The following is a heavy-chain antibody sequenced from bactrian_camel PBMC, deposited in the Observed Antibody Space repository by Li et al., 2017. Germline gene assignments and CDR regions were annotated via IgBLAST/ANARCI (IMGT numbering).Heavy chain of an antibody. J-gene: IGHJ4*01. V-gene: IGHV3S40*01. CDR2: ISTGGGTT. Sequence: VQLVESGGGSVQAGGSLRLSCVVSGYTISADCMGWFRQAPGKEREGVAAISTGGGTTYSPDSVKGRFTMSQDNAKNMVYLQMNSLKPEDTAMYYCAAEYFVGGPGRRSKPVVAGLCRADYRYVNFGQGTQVTVS. D-gene: IGHD6*01. CDR1: GYTISADC.